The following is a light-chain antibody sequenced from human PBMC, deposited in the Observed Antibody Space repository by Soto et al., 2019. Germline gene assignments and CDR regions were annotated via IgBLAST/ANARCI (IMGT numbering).Light chain of an antibody. CDR3: QHYNSYSEA. Sequence: DIQRTQSPSTLSGSVGDRVTITCRASQTISSWLAWYQQKPGKAPKLLIYKASTLKSGVPSRFSGSGSVTEFTLTISSLQPDDFATYYCQHYNSYSEAFGQGTKV. J-gene: IGKJ1*01. CDR2: KAS. V-gene: IGKV1-5*03. CDR1: QTISSW.